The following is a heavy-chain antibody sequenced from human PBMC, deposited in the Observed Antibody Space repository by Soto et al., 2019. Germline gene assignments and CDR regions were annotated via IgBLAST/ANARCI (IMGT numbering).Heavy chain of an antibody. D-gene: IGHD1-26*01. V-gene: IGHV4-30-4*01. J-gene: IGHJ4*02. CDR2: IYYSGRT. CDR1: GGSISSGAYY. Sequence: QVQLQESGPGLVKPSQTLSITCTVSGGSISSGAYYWSWIRQPPGKVLEWIGYIYYSGRTYYNPALTKRITKSVGTSKNQYSLKPRSVTDADTDMYYRAKDLGGFYYFDYWGQGTMVTVSS. CDR3: AKDLGGFYYFDY.